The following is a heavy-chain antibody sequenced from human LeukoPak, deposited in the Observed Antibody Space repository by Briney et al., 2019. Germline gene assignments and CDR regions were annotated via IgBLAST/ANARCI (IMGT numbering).Heavy chain of an antibody. J-gene: IGHJ4*02. CDR2: IDPEDGQV. D-gene: IGHD1-26*01. V-gene: IGHV1-69-2*01. CDR3: ARVTGLLELDY. CDR1: AYTFKDYN. Sequence: VKISCKASAYTFKDYNMHWVQQAPGKGIEWMGRIDPEDGQVIYGETFRGRVTISADTSEDTIHMELTSLTSDDTAMYFCARVTGLLELDYWGQGTLVTVSS.